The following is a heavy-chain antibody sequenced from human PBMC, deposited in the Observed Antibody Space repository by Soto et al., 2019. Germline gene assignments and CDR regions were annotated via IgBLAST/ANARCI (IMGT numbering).Heavy chain of an antibody. D-gene: IGHD3-3*01. V-gene: IGHV4-59*11. CDR3: ARERTFWSGYSPPHYYYMDV. J-gene: IGHJ6*03. Sequence: SETLSLTCTVSGGSISNHYWSWIRQPPGKGLEWIGYIYYSGSTNYNPSLKSRVTISVDTSKNQFSLKLSSVTAADTAVYYCARERTFWSGYSPPHYYYMDVWGKGTTVTVSS. CDR2: IYYSGST. CDR1: GGSISNHY.